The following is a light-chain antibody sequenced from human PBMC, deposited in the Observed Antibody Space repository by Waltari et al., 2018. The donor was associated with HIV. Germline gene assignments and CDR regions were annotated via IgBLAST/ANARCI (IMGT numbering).Light chain of an antibody. Sequence: QSALTQPASVSGSPGQSITISCTGTNSDVGNYNLVSWYRQHPDKAPNLLIFEVTRRPSGVSDRFSGSKSGNTASRTISGLQAEDEADYYCCSYAGSDTLVFGGGTKLTVL. CDR2: EVT. J-gene: IGLJ3*02. CDR1: NSDVGNYNL. CDR3: CSYAGSDTLV. V-gene: IGLV2-23*02.